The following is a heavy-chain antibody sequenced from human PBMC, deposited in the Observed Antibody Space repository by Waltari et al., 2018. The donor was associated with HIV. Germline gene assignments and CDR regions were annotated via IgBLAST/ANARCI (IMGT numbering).Heavy chain of an antibody. Sequence: EVQLVESGGGLVKPGGSLRLACEGSGFTFRSFSMNWVRQLPRKGLEWLASVDSDSSYIYYSDSVKGRSTISRDNDKKSLYLEMSSLRVEDTGVYYCARMFCKDDCRHSFDVWGQGTTVTVSS. CDR2: VDSDSSYI. J-gene: IGHJ3*01. CDR1: GFTFRSFS. CDR3: ARMFCKDDCRHSFDV. D-gene: IGHD3-9*01. V-gene: IGHV3-21*01.